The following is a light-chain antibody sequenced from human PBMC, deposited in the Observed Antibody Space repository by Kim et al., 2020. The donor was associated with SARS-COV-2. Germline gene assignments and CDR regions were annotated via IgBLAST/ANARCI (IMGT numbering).Light chain of an antibody. J-gene: IGKJ1*01. Sequence: DIQMTQSPSSLSASVGDRLTITCRASQGIGNDLGWYQQKPGKAPTRLIYGASNLQSGVPSRFSGSGSETEFTLTITSLQPEDFATYYCLQYNDFPWTFGQGTKVDIK. V-gene: IGKV1-17*01. CDR1: QGIGND. CDR2: GAS. CDR3: LQYNDFPWT.